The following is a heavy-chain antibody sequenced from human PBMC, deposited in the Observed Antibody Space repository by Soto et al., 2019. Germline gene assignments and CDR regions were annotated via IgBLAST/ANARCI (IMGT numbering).Heavy chain of an antibody. V-gene: IGHV3-53*02. CDR1: GFSVGSNY. CDR2: IYSNGDT. Sequence: EVQLVETGGGLIQPGGSLRLSCAASGFSVGSNYMTWVRQSPGKGLEWVSLIYSNGDTDYADSVKGRFSISRDNFKNTLYLQMNNLRAEDTAVYHCARKSDSSPVPEADGVWGRGTLVTLSS. D-gene: IGHD2-8*01. J-gene: IGHJ4*02. CDR3: ARKSDSSPVPEADGV.